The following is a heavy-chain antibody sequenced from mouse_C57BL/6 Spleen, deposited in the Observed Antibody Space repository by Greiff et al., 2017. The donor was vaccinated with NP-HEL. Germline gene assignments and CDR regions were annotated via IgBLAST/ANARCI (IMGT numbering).Heavy chain of an antibody. D-gene: IGHD2-4*01. CDR3: ARDDYPYAMDY. J-gene: IGHJ4*01. CDR1: GFTFSSYA. Sequence: EVKLMESGGGLVKPGGSLKLSCAASGFTFSSYAMSWVRQTPEKRLEWVATISDGGSYTYYPDNVKGRFTISRDNAKNNLYLQMSHLKAEDTAMYYCARDDYPYAMDYWGQGTSVTVSS. CDR2: ISDGGSYT. V-gene: IGHV5-4*03.